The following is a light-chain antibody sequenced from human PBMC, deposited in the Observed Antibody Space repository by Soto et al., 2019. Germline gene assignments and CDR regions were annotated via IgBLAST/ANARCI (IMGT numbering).Light chain of an antibody. Sequence: EIVTTQSPSTLSASPRERDTLSCRASQSVRSNLAWYQQKPGQAPRLLIYGASTRVTGIPARFSGSGSGTEFTLSIGSLQSEDFAVYFCQQYNDWPPTFGHGGMV. CDR1: QSVRSN. CDR2: GAS. CDR3: QQYNDWPPT. J-gene: IGKJ1*01. V-gene: IGKV3-15*01.